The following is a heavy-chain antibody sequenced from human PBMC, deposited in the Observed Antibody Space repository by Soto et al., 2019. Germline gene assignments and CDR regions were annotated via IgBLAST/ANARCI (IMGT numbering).Heavy chain of an antibody. D-gene: IGHD3-22*01. CDR1: GFILSGYD. CDR3: ARAGYDSSGYYFYAMDV. J-gene: IGHJ6*02. V-gene: IGHV3-13*05. Sequence: GGSLRLSCVASGFILSGYDMHWVRQATGEGLEWVSAIGTAGDPYYSGSVKGRFTISRGNAENSVYLQMNSLRAGDTAVYYCARAGYDSSGYYFYAMDVWGPGTTVTV. CDR2: IGTAGDP.